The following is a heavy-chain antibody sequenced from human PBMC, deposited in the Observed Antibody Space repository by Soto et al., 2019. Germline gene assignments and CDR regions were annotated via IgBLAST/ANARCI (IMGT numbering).Heavy chain of an antibody. CDR2: IYYSGST. V-gene: IGHV4-61*05. D-gene: IGHD6-6*01. CDR1: GGSISSSSYY. Sequence: SETLSLTCTVSGGSISSSSYYWSWIRQPPGKGLEWIGYIYYSGSTNYNPSLKSRVTISVDTSKNQFSLKLSSVTAADTAVYYCASPYSSSSQGGDYYYYYMDVWGKGTTVTVSS. J-gene: IGHJ6*03. CDR3: ASPYSSSSQGGDYYYYYMDV.